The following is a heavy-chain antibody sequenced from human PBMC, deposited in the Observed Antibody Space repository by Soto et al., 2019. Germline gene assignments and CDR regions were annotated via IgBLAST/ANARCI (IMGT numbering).Heavy chain of an antibody. Sequence: QVQLVQSGAEVKKPGSPVMVSCKASGGTFSTYAINWVRQAPGQGLEWMGGIIPIFGTASYAQKFQGRVTITADESTSTAYRELRSLTSEDTAVCYCARSLGLEYYYGMDVWGQGTTVTVSS. J-gene: IGHJ6*02. CDR1: GGTFSTYA. CDR2: IIPIFGTA. V-gene: IGHV1-69*12. CDR3: ARSLGLEYYYGMDV. D-gene: IGHD1-1*01.